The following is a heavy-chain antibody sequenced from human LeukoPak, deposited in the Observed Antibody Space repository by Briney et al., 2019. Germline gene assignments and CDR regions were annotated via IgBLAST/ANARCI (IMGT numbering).Heavy chain of an antibody. Sequence: GGSLRLSCAASGFTFSSYVMNWVRQAPGKGLEWVGRVKSKTDSGTIDYAAPVKGRFTISRDDSENTLYLQMNSLKIDDTAVYYCTTKRVGAPAFDYWGRGALVTVSS. CDR1: GFTFSSYV. J-gene: IGHJ4*02. D-gene: IGHD1-26*01. V-gene: IGHV3-15*07. CDR2: VKSKTDSGTI. CDR3: TTKRVGAPAFDY.